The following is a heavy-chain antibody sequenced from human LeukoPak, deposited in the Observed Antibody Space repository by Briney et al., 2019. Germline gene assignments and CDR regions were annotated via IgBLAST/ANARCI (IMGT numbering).Heavy chain of an antibody. CDR2: INAGNGNT. Sequence: GASVSVSFTASGYTFTIYAMHWVRQAPGQRVEGMGWINAGNGNTKYSQKFQGRVTITRDTSASTAYMELSSLRSEDTAVYYCATRNYYGSGSYSYWGQGTLVTVSS. J-gene: IGHJ4*02. CDR3: ATRNYYGSGSYSY. CDR1: GYTFTIYA. V-gene: IGHV1-3*01. D-gene: IGHD3-10*01.